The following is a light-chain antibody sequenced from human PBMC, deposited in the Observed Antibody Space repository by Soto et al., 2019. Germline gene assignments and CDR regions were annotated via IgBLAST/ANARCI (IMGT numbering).Light chain of an antibody. CDR3: SSYTSSSTYWV. J-gene: IGLJ3*02. Sequence: QSVLTQPASVSGSPGQSITISCTGTSSDVGGYNYVSWYQQHPGKAPKLMILDVSSRPSGVSNRFSGSKSGNTASLTISGLQAEDEAHYFCSSYTSSSTYWVFGGGTKLTVL. CDR2: DVS. CDR1: SSDVGGYNY. V-gene: IGLV2-14*01.